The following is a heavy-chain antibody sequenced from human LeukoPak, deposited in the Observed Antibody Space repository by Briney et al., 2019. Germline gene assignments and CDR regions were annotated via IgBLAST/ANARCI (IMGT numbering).Heavy chain of an antibody. CDR1: GFTVSSNY. CDR2: IYSGGST. CDR3: ARDSYGSGSYTGRTDY. J-gene: IGHJ4*02. D-gene: IGHD3-10*01. V-gene: IGHV3-53*01. Sequence: GGSLKLSCAASGFTVSSNYMSWVRQAPGKGLEWVSVIYSGGSTYYADSAKGRFTISRDNSKNTLYLQMNSLRAEDTAVYYCARDSYGSGSYTGRTDYWGQGTLVTVSS.